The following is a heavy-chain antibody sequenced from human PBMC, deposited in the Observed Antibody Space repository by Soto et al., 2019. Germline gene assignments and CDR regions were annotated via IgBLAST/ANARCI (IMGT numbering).Heavy chain of an antibody. J-gene: IGHJ4*02. CDR2: ISAYNGNT. CDR1: GYTFTSYG. Sequence: ASVKVSCKASGYTFTSYGIRWVRQAPGQGLEWMGWISAYNGNTNYAQKLQGRVTMTTDTSTSTAYMELRSLRSDDTAVYYCARGPTDYYDNSGNYFLDYWGQGTLLTVSS. D-gene: IGHD3-22*01. CDR3: ARGPTDYYDNSGNYFLDY. V-gene: IGHV1-18*01.